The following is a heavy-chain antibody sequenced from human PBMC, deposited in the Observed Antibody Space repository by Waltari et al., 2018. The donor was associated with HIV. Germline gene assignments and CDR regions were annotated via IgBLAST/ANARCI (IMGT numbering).Heavy chain of an antibody. CDR3: ARGYAAAAPYFGLDV. D-gene: IGHD6-13*01. V-gene: IGHV4-34*01. CDR1: AGSFIGYY. J-gene: IGHJ6*02. CDR2: INHAGAT. Sequence: QVRLQEWGTGVLKPSETLSLSSAMYAGSFIGYYWTWIRRSPGRGLQWIGEINHAGATNYNPSLRSRLIFSIDTSKKQFYMKLTSVTVADTATYFCARGYAAAAPYFGLDVWGQGTTVTVSS.